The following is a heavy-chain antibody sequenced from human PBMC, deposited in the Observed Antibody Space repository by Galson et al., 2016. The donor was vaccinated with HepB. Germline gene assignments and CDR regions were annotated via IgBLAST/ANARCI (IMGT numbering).Heavy chain of an antibody. CDR2: ISYDGSIK. J-gene: IGHJ6*02. V-gene: IGHV3-30*18. CDR3: AKDIQSDFWSGFEPDYYYGMDV. CDR1: GFTFSRHG. D-gene: IGHD3-3*01. Sequence: SLRLSCAASGFTFSRHGMHWVRQAPGKGLEWVAVISYDGSIKYYVDSVKGRFTISRDNSKNTLYLQMNTLRVEHTAVYYCAKDIQSDFWSGFEPDYYYGMDVWGQGTTVTVSS.